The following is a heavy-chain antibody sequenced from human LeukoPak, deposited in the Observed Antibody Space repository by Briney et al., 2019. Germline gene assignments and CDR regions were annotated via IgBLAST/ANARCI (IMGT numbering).Heavy chain of an antibody. CDR1: GGSFSGYY. V-gene: IGHV4-34*01. CDR3: ARWGREYSNSGSTYNWFDP. J-gene: IGHJ5*02. D-gene: IGHD6-6*01. Sequence: SETLSLTCAVYGGSFSGYYWSWIRQPPGKGLEWIGEINHSGSTNYNPSLKSRVTISVDTSKNQFSLKLSSATAADTAVYYCARWGREYSNSGSTYNWFDPWGQGTLVTVSS. CDR2: INHSGST.